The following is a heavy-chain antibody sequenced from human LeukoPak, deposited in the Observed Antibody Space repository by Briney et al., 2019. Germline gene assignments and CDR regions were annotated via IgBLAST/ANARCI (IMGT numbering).Heavy chain of an antibody. CDR1: GDSIGSGGYS. CDR2: IYPSGST. J-gene: IGHJ6*02. V-gene: IGHV4-30-2*01. CDR3: ARDRNYYGMDV. Sequence: SETLSLTCAVSGDSIGSGGYSWSWIRQPPGKGLEWIGYIYPSGSTYYNPSLKSRVTISIDRSKNQFSLKLSSVTAADTAVYYCARDRNYYGMDVWGQGTTVTVSS.